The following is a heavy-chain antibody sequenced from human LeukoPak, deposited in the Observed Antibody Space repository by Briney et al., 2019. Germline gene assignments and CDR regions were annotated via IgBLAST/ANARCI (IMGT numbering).Heavy chain of an antibody. CDR1: GFTFSSYG. CDR2: IRYDGSNK. V-gene: IGHV3-30*02. J-gene: IGHJ4*02. D-gene: IGHD2/OR15-2a*01. CDR3: AKRTDSDYGDC. Sequence: TGGSLRLSCAASGFTFSSYGMHWVRQAPGKGLEWVAFIRYDGSNKYYADSVKGRFTISRDNSKNTLYLQMNSLRAEDTAVYYCAKRTDSDYGDCWGQGTLVTVSS.